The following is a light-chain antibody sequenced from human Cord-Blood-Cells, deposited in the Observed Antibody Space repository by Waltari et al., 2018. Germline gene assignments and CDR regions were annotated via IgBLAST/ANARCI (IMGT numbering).Light chain of an antibody. CDR3: SSYTSSSTVV. CDR2: DVS. J-gene: IGLJ2*01. CDR1: SSDVGGYNY. Sequence: QSALTQPASVSGCPGQSITISCTGTSSDVGGYNYVSWYQQHPGKAPKLMLYDVSNRPSGVSNRFSGSKSGNTASLTISGLQAEDEADYYCSSYTSSSTVVFGGGTKLTVL. V-gene: IGLV2-14*01.